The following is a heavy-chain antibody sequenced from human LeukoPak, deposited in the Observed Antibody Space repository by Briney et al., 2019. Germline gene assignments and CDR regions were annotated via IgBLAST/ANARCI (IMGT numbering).Heavy chain of an antibody. CDR2: IYYSGST. CDR3: ARDTGYSYGHDAFDI. V-gene: IGHV4-59*01. D-gene: IGHD5-18*01. Sequence: SETLSLTCGVSGGSITNYYWSWIRQPPGKGLEWIGYIYYSGSTNYNPSLKSRVTISVDTSNNYFSLKLSSVTAADTAVYYCARDTGYSYGHDAFDIWGQGTMVTVSS. CDR1: GGSITNYY. J-gene: IGHJ3*02.